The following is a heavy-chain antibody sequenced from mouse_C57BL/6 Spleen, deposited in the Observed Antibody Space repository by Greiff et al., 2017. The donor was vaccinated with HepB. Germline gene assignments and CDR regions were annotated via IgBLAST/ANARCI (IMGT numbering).Heavy chain of an antibody. CDR2: IHPNSGST. CDR3: ARSGDYPAMDY. D-gene: IGHD2-13*01. CDR1: GYTFTSYW. V-gene: IGHV1-64*01. Sequence: QVQLQQPGAELVKPGASVKLSCKASGYTFTSYWMHWVKQRPGQGLEWIGMIHPNSGSTNYNEKFKSKATLTVDKSSSTAYMQLSSLTSEDSAVYYCARSGDYPAMDYWGQGTSVTVSS. J-gene: IGHJ4*01.